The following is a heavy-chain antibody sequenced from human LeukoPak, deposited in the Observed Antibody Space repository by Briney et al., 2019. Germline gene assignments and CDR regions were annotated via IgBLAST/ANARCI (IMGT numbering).Heavy chain of an antibody. CDR2: IYYSGST. V-gene: IGHV4-61*01. D-gene: IGHD5-18*01. Sequence: SETLSLTCTVSGGSVSSSTYFWSWIRQPPGKGLEWIGYIYYSGSTNYNPSLKSRVTISVDTSKNQFSLKLSSVTAADTAVYYCATNLPGYSYGYWVAWGQGTLVTVSS. CDR1: GGSVSSSTYF. CDR3: ATNLPGYSYGYWVA. J-gene: IGHJ5*02.